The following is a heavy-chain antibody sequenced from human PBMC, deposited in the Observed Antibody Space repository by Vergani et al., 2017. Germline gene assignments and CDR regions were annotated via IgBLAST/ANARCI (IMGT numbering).Heavy chain of an antibody. D-gene: IGHD3-10*01. CDR2: ISSSSSYI. V-gene: IGHV3-21*01. CDR1: GFTFSSYS. Sequence: EVQLVESGGGLVKPGGSLRLSCAASGFTFSSYSMNWVRQAPGKGLEWVSSISSSSSYIYYADSVKGRFTISRDNAKNSLYLQMNSLRAEDTAVYYCARDKREYYYGSGSYGYWGQGTLVTVSS. J-gene: IGHJ4*02. CDR3: ARDKREYYYGSGSYGY.